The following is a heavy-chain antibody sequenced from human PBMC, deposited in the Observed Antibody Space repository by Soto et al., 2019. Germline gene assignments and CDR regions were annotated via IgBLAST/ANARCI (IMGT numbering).Heavy chain of an antibody. CDR3: ARTEWIQLWFDY. CDR1: GASISSGGYY. J-gene: IGHJ4*02. V-gene: IGHV4-31*03. D-gene: IGHD5-18*01. Sequence: QVQLLESGPELVKPSQTLSLICNVSGASISSGGYYWSWIRQRPGGGLEWLGFIYYSGISHYNPSLKSRATISVDTSKNQFSLKLISVTAADTAVYYCARTEWIQLWFDYWGQGALVTVS. CDR2: IYYSGIS.